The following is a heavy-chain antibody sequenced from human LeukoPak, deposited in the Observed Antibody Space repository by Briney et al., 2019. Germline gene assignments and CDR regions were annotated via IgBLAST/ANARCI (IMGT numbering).Heavy chain of an antibody. Sequence: QPGGSLRLSCAASGFTFSSYEMNWVRQAPGKGLEWVSYISSSGSTIYYADSVKGRFTISRDNSKNTLYLQMNSLRAEDTAVYYCATDQRITIFGVVTNFDYWGQGTLVTVSS. V-gene: IGHV3-48*03. CDR2: ISSSGSTI. D-gene: IGHD3-3*01. CDR1: GFTFSSYE. CDR3: ATDQRITIFGVVTNFDY. J-gene: IGHJ4*02.